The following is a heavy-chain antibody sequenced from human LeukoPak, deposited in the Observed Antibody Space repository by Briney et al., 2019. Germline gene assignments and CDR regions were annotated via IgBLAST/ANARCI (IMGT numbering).Heavy chain of an antibody. D-gene: IGHD1-14*01. CDR1: GGSISSSSYY. V-gene: IGHV4-30-4*08. J-gene: IGHJ3*02. Sequence: PSETLSLTCTVSGGSISSSSYYWGWIRQPPGKGLEWIGYIYYSGSTYYNPSLKSRVTISVDTSKNQFSLKLSSVTAADTAVYYCASSGLTGTFDIWGQGTMVTVSS. CDR2: IYYSGST. CDR3: ASSGLTGTFDI.